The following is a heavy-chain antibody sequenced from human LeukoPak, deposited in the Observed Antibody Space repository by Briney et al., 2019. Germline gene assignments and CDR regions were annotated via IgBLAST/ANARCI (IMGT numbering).Heavy chain of an antibody. CDR2: IYYRGST. CDR3: ARGIDVAPQFDY. V-gene: IGHV4-59*01. Sequence: SETLSLTCTVLDSSIRSYDWGWIRQPPGKGLEWIGYIYYRGSTNYNPSLKSRVTISVDTSKNQFSLKLSSVPAADTPVYYCARGIDVAPQFDYWGQGTLVTVSS. D-gene: IGHD6-19*01. J-gene: IGHJ4*02. CDR1: DSSIRSYD.